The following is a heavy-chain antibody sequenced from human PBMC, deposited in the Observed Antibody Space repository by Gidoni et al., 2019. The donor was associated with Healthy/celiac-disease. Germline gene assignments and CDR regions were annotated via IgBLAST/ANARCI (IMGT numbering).Heavy chain of an antibody. CDR3: AKPGIAAANPEYWFDP. CDR1: GFTFSSYA. V-gene: IGHV3-23*01. J-gene: IGHJ5*02. D-gene: IGHD6-13*01. CDR2: ISGSGGST. Sequence: EVQLLESGGGLVQPGGSLRLSCAASGFTFSSYAMSWVRQAPGKGLEWVSAISGSGGSTYYADSVKGRFTISRDNSKNTLYLQMNSLRAEDTAVYYCAKPGIAAANPEYWFDPWGQGTLVTVSS.